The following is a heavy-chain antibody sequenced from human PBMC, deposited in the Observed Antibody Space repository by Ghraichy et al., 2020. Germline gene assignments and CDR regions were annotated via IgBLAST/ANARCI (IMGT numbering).Heavy chain of an antibody. CDR3: ARGPYSSSWYYYYYYMDV. Sequence: GGSLRLSCAASGFTFSSYWMHWVRQAPGKGLVWVSRINSDGSSTSYADSVKGRFTISRDNAKNTLYLQMNSLRAEDTAVYYCARGPYSSSWYYYYYYMDVWGKGTTVTVSS. CDR1: GFTFSSYW. J-gene: IGHJ6*03. D-gene: IGHD6-13*01. V-gene: IGHV3-74*01. CDR2: INSDGSST.